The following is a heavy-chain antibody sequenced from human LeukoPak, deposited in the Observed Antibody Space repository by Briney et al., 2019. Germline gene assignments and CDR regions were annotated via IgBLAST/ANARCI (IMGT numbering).Heavy chain of an antibody. D-gene: IGHD6-6*01. J-gene: IGHJ4*02. CDR2: NYYSGST. V-gene: IGHV4-39*01. CDR3: ARHGIAARRGIDY. Sequence: SETLSLTCTVSGGSISSSSYYWGWIRQPPGKGLEWIGSNYYSGSTYYNPSLKSRVTISVDTSKNQFSLKLSSVTAADTAVYYCARHGIAARRGIDYWGQGTLVTVSS. CDR1: GGSISSSSYY.